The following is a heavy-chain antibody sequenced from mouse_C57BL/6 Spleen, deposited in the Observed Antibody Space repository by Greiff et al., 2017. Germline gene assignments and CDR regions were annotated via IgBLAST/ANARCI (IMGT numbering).Heavy chain of an antibody. CDR1: GYTFTSYW. CDR2: IYPSDSET. Sequence: QVQLQQPGAELVRPGSSVKLSCKASGYTFTSYWMDWVKQRPGQGLEWIGNIYPSDSETHYNQKFKDKATLTVDKSSSQAYMQLSSLTSEDSAVYYCARSRLDYEGAMDYWGQGTSVTVSS. V-gene: IGHV1-61*01. CDR3: ARSRLDYEGAMDY. J-gene: IGHJ4*01. D-gene: IGHD2-4*01.